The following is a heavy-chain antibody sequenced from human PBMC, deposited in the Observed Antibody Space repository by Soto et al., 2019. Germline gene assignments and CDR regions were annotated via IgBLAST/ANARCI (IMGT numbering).Heavy chain of an antibody. CDR1: GFSFSSYW. Sequence: GGSLRLSCVASGFSFSSYWMHWVRQTPGKGLMWVSRINNDGSGTADADSVRGRFTISRDNAKNTLYLQLNSLRAEDTAVYYCARDVAPGYFDDWGQGTPVTVSS. CDR2: INNDGSGT. J-gene: IGHJ4*02. V-gene: IGHV3-74*01. D-gene: IGHD2-21*01. CDR3: ARDVAPGYFDD.